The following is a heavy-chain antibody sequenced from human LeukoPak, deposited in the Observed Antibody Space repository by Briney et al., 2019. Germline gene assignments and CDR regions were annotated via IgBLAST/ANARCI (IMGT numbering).Heavy chain of an antibody. D-gene: IGHD3-10*01. V-gene: IGHV4-34*01. CDR1: GGSFSGYY. CDR3: ARAGYHRITMVRGFIMRGHLFDY. Sequence: PSETLSLTCAVYGGSFSGYYWSWIRQPPGKGLEWIGEINHSGSTNYNPSLKSRVTISVDTSKNQFSLKLSSVTAADTAVYYCARAGYHRITMVRGFIMRGHLFDYWGQGTLVTVSS. CDR2: INHSGST. J-gene: IGHJ4*02.